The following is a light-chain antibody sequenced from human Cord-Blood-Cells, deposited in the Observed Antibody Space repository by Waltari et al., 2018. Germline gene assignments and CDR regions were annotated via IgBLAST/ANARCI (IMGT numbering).Light chain of an antibody. J-gene: IGLJ2*01. Sequence: QSALTQPPSASGSPGQAVTIPCTRTSSDVGGYDYVSWYQQHPGKAPKLMIYELSKRPSGVPDRFSCSKSGNTASLTVSGLQAEDEADYYCSSYAGSNNVVFGGGTKLTVL. CDR1: SSDVGGYDY. CDR3: SSYAGSNNVV. CDR2: ELS. V-gene: IGLV2-8*01.